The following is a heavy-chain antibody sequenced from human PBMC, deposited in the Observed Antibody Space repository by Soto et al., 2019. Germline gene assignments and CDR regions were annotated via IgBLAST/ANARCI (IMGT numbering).Heavy chain of an antibody. J-gene: IGHJ4*02. CDR2: ISNSETT. Sequence: QVQLQGSGPRLVKPSETLSLSCTVSGVSVTGGNFFWCWIRQPPGKTLEWLGCISNSETTNSNPSLKRRVTLSLDTSRNQFSLKLNSVTAAETAVYFCARGGLHLGEFSLGQFDSWGQGTLVTVSS. CDR3: ARGGLHLGEFSLGQFDS. CDR1: GVSVTGGNFF. D-gene: IGHD3-16*02. V-gene: IGHV4-61*01.